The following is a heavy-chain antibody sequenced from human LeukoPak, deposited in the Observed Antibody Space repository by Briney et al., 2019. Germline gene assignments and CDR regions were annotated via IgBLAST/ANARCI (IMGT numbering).Heavy chain of an antibody. CDR1: GFTFSSYS. J-gene: IGHJ4*02. CDR2: ISSSSSYI. Sequence: GGSLRLSCAASGFTFSSYSMSWVRQAPGKGLEWVSSISSSSSYIYYADSVKGRFTISRDNAKNSLYLQMNSLRAEDTAVYYCARAWGYDSSGYYYFDYWGQGTLVTVSS. V-gene: IGHV3-21*01. CDR3: ARAWGYDSSGYYYFDY. D-gene: IGHD3-22*01.